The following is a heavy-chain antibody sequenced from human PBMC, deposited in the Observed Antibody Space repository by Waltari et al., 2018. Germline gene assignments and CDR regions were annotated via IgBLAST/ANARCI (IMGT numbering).Heavy chain of an antibody. Sequence: QVQLVQSGAEVKKPGASVKVSCKVSGYTLTELSMHWVRQAPGKGLEWMGVFDPEDGETIYAQKFQGRVTMTEDTSTDTAYMELSSLRSEDTAVYYCATVGARAGGYNHDAFDIWGQGTMVTVSS. V-gene: IGHV1-24*01. J-gene: IGHJ3*02. CDR2: FDPEDGET. CDR1: GYTLTELS. CDR3: ATVGARAGGYNHDAFDI. D-gene: IGHD5-12*01.